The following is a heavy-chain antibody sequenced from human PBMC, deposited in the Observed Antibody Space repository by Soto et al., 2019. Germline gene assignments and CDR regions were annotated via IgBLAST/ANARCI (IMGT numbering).Heavy chain of an antibody. V-gene: IGHV1-58*02. CDR3: AVDSVGGGGWYWLDADAFDI. D-gene: IGHD6-19*01. CDR1: GFTFTSSA. J-gene: IGHJ3*02. CDR2: IVVGSGNT. Sequence: GASVKVSCKASGFTFTSSAMQWVRQARGQRLEWIGWIVVGSGNTNYAQKFQERVTITRDMSTSTAYMELSSLRSEDTAVYYCAVDSVGGGGWYWLDADAFDIWGQGTMVTVSS.